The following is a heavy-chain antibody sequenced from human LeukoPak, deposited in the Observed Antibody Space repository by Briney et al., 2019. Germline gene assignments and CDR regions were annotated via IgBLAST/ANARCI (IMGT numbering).Heavy chain of an antibody. Sequence: PGGSLRLSCAASGFTFSSYAMSWVRQAPGKGLEWVSAISGSSGSAYYANSVKGRFTISRDNSKNTLYLQMNSLRAEDTAVYYCAKAAAGSYDILTCYYTRISDYWGQGTLVTVSS. CDR2: ISGSSGSA. CDR3: AKAAAGSYDILTCYYTRISDY. D-gene: IGHD3-9*01. V-gene: IGHV3-23*01. CDR1: GFTFSSYA. J-gene: IGHJ4*02.